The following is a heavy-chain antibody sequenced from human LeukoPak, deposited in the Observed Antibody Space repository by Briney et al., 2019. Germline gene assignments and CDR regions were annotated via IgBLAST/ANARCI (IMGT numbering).Heavy chain of an antibody. CDR3: ARLMPTIRFYDY. V-gene: IGHV5-51*01. Sequence: GESLKISCKGSGDTFATSWIGWVRQMPGKGLEWMGIIYPGDSDTRYSPSFQGQVTISADKSISTAYLQWRSLKASDTAIYYCARLMPTIRFYDYWGQGTLVTVST. D-gene: IGHD5-24*01. CDR1: GDTFATSW. CDR2: IYPGDSDT. J-gene: IGHJ4*02.